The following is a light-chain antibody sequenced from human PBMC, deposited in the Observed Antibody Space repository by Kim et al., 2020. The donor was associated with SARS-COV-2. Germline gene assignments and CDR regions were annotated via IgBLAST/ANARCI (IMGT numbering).Light chain of an antibody. J-gene: IGKJ2*03. V-gene: IGKV1-39*01. CDR2: SVS. CDR1: QTMTNY. Sequence: ASVVDMATITCRASQTMTNYLNLYQQKPGKAPRLLIYSVSKLQTGVPSRFSGGGSGTEFTLTISGLQPEDFTTYFCQQSYSYPYSFGQGTKLEI. CDR3: QQSYSYPYS.